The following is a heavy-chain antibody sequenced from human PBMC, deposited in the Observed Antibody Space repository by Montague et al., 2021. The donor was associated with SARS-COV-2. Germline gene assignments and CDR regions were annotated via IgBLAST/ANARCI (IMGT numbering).Heavy chain of an antibody. D-gene: IGHD3-22*01. CDR1: GGSFSNFY. Sequence: LRLSCAVHGGSFSNFYWSWIRQPPGKGLEWIGEINHRGCIDYNPSLESRVTISVDTSKNQFSLKVNSVTAADTAVYYCASAPRNSFGYWAYWGQGTLLTVSS. CDR3: ASAPRNSFGYWAY. V-gene: IGHV4-34*01. J-gene: IGHJ4*02. CDR2: INHRGCI.